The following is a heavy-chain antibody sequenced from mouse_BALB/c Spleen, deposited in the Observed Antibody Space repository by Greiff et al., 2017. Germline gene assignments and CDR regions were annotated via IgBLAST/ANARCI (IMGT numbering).Heavy chain of an antibody. V-gene: IGHV1S29*02. CDR2: IYPYNGGT. CDR3: AKDGNPHYYAMDY. Sequence: VQLQQSGPELVKPGASVKISCKASGYTFTDYNMHWVKQSHGKSLEWIGYIYPYNGGTGYNQKFKSKATLTVDNSSSTAYMELRSLTSEDSAVYYCAKDGNPHYYAMDYWGQGTSVTVSS. CDR1: GYTFTDYN. J-gene: IGHJ4*01. D-gene: IGHD2-1*01.